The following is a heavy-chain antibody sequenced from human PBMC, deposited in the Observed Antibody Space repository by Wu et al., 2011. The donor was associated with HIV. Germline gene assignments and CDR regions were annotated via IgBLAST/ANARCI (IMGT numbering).Heavy chain of an antibody. CDR1: GYSFTDYY. V-gene: IGHV1-2*02. CDR2: MNPHSGGT. J-gene: IGHJ6*03. D-gene: IGHD6-6*01. CDR3: ARDPYSSSFYYYYFMDV. Sequence: QVHLVQSGAEVKKPGASVKVSCKASGYSFTDYYLHWVRQAPGQGLEWMGWMNPHSGGTNFAQKFQGRVTMTRGTSITTAYMELSRLRSDDTAVYYCARDPYSSSFYYYYFMDVWGKGTTVTVSS.